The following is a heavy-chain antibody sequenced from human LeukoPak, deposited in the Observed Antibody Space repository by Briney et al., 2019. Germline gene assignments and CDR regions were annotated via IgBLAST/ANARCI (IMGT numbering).Heavy chain of an antibody. CDR2: ISDNGGGT. D-gene: IGHD4/OR15-4a*01. V-gene: IGHV3-23*01. J-gene: IGHJ4*02. Sequence: PGGSLRLSSVASVITFSNFAVSWVHQAPGEGLEWVSGISDNGGGTYYADSLKGRFTISRDNSKNMLYLQMNRLRAEDTAVYYCAKESGALGAPLYDYWGRGILVTASS. CDR1: VITFSNFA. CDR3: AKESGALGAPLYDY.